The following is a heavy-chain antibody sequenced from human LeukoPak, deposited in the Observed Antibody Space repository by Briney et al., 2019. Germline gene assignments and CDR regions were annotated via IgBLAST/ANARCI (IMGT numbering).Heavy chain of an antibody. CDR3: ARDRGIGPTRGSLEVIYYYGMVV. CDR1: GGSVSSGSYY. V-gene: IGHV4-61*01. J-gene: IGHJ6*02. CDR2: IYYSGST. Sequence: PSETLSLTCTVSGGSVSSGSYYWSWIRQPPGKGLEWIGYIYYSGSTNYNPSLKSRVTISVDTSKNQFSLKLSSVTAADTAVYYCARDRGIGPTRGSLEVIYYYGMVVWGQGTTVTVSS. D-gene: IGHD2-21*01.